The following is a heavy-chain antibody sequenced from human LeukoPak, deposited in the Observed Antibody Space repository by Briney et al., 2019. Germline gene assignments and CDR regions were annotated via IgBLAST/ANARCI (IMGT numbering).Heavy chain of an antibody. CDR3: ARDKVPGDY. V-gene: IGHV4-59*01. J-gene: IGHJ4*02. Sequence: SETLSLTCTVAGGSITGYYWNWIRQPPGKGLEWIAYIYYSGATDYNPSLKSRVTTSVDASKNQFTLKLSSVTAADTAVYYCARDKVPGDYWGRGTLVTVSS. D-gene: IGHD1-1*01. CDR1: GGSITGYY. CDR2: IYYSGAT.